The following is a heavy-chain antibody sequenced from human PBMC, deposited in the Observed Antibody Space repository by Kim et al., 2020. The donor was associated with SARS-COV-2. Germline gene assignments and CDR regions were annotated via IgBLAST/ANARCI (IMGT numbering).Heavy chain of an antibody. Sequence: VDAVKGRFTISRDNAKNSLYLQMTSLRAEDTAVYYCARDRGSGWYGYFDYWGQGTLVTVSS. D-gene: IGHD6-19*01. V-gene: IGHV3-7*01. CDR3: ARDRGSGWYGYFDY. J-gene: IGHJ4*02.